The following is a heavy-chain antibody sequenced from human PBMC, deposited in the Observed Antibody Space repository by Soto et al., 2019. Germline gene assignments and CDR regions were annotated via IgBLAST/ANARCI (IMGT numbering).Heavy chain of an antibody. V-gene: IGHV3-23*01. J-gene: IGHJ4*02. D-gene: IGHD5-12*01. CDR3: AKGAWLDY. Sequence: EVQLLESGGALFHPGAPRGLPCAPSGFPFTTLAITWPPRPPGKGLEWVSVVSGRDGSTSYADSLKGRFTISKDSSKNTLYLQMNSLRAEDTALYYCAKGAWLDYWGQGTLVTVSS. CDR1: GFPFTTLA. CDR2: VSGRDGST.